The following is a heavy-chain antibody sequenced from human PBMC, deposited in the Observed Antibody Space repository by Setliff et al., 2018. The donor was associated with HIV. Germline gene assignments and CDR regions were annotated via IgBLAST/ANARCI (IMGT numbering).Heavy chain of an antibody. CDR2: INPNSGVT. Sequence: ASVKVSCKASGYTFTGFYIHWVRQAPGQGLEWMGRINPNSGVTNSAQKFQGRVTMTRDTSISTAYLELSRLRYDDTAVYYCARDRNDLWSGTLSGLHAVDIWGQGT. J-gene: IGHJ3*02. V-gene: IGHV1-2*06. CDR3: ARDRNDLWSGTLSGLHAVDI. D-gene: IGHD3-3*01. CDR1: GYTFTGFY.